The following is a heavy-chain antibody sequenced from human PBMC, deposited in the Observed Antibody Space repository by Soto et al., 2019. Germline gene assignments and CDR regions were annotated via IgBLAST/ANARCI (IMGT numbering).Heavy chain of an antibody. CDR3: ASTLGSGYEPGEH. V-gene: IGHV1-69*12. CDR2: IISIFGTP. D-gene: IGHD5-12*01. J-gene: IGHJ4*02. CDR1: GGTFAISV. Sequence: QVQLVQSGAELKKPGSSVKVSCKASGGTFAISVFNWVRQAPGQGLEWMGGIISIFGTPNYSQKFLGRVTMTADESTSPRYTELSSLRSVDTAMYYCASTLGSGYEPGEHWCQATELSVSS.